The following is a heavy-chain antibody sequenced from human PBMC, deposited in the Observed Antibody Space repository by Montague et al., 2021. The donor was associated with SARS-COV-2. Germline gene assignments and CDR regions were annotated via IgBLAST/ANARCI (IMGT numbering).Heavy chain of an antibody. V-gene: IGHV4-59*08. J-gene: IGHJ1*01. D-gene: IGHD1-26*01. CDR2: IYYSGST. CDR3: ARHVSGSLTHFHH. Sequence: SETLSLTCTVSGGSLSSYYWSWIRQPPGKGLEWIGYIYYSGSTNYDPSFKSRVTISVDTSKNQFSLNLSSVTAADTAVYYCARHVSGSLTHFHHWGQGSLVTVSS. CDR1: GGSLSSYY.